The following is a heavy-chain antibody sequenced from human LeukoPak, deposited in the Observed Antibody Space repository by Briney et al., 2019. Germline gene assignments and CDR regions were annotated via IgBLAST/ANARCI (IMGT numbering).Heavy chain of an antibody. J-gene: IGHJ4*02. CDR3: ARRRVTVIVVSTFDS. D-gene: IGHD3-22*01. CDR2: VADYGSV. V-gene: IGHV4-34*01. CDR1: GGSFTNYF. Sequence: SETLSLTCADYGGSFTNYFWSWVRQSPGKGLEWIGEVADYGSVNYNPSLQSRVTISLDTTKNHFSLKVSSMTAADTAVYYCARRRVTVIVVSTFDSWGQGTLVTVSS.